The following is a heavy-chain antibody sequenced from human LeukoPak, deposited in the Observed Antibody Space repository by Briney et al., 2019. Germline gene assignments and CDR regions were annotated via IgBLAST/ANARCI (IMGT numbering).Heavy chain of an antibody. Sequence: GESLKISCKGSGYRFSSYWIGWVRQMPGKGLEWMGIIYPGDSDTRYSPSFQGQVTISADKSISTAYLQWSSLKASDTAMYYCARQGTASSYYYYYMDVWGKGTTVTVSS. D-gene: IGHD5-18*01. J-gene: IGHJ6*03. CDR2: IYPGDSDT. V-gene: IGHV5-51*01. CDR1: GYRFSSYW. CDR3: ARQGTASSYYYYYMDV.